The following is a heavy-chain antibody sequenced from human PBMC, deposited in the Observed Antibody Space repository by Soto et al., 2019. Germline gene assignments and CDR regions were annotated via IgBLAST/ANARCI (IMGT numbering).Heavy chain of an antibody. CDR3: AKAWGYGSGRNNHYYGMDV. D-gene: IGHD3-10*01. V-gene: IGHV1-69*10. CDR2: IIPIFNIP. J-gene: IGHJ6*02. Sequence: SVKVSCKDSGGTLSSYAITWVRLAPGQGLEWMGGIIPIFNIPDYAQKFQGRVSITEDKATSTAYMELSNRRPEDTAIYYCAKAWGYGSGRNNHYYGMDVWGQGTTVTVSS. CDR1: GGTLSSYA.